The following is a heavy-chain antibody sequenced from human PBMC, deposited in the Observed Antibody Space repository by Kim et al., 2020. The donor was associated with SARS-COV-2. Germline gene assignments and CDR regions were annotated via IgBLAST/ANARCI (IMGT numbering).Heavy chain of an antibody. D-gene: IGHD3-22*01. CDR3: ATEGYYYFDY. Sequence: GGSLRLSCAASGFTVSSKFVNWVRQAPGKGLEWVSVIYTDGSTKYADSVKGRFIISRDNSKNTLYLQMNSLRAEDTALYYCATEGYYYFDYWGQGTLVTV. CDR1: GFTVSSKF. CDR2: IYTDGST. V-gene: IGHV3-53*01. J-gene: IGHJ4*02.